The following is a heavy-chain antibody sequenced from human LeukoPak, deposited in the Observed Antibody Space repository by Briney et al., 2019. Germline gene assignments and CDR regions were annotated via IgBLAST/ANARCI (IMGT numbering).Heavy chain of an antibody. CDR3: ARSYCSSGSCHVDY. D-gene: IGHD2-15*01. CDR2: ISYDGNNK. J-gene: IGHJ4*02. Sequence: PGGSLRLSCAVSGFTFSTYAMHCVRQAPGKGLEWVALISYDGNNKYHADSVKGRFTISRDNSKNTLYLQMNSLRAEDTAVYYCARSYCSSGSCHVDYWGQGTLVTVSS. CDR1: GFTFSTYA. V-gene: IGHV3-30*04.